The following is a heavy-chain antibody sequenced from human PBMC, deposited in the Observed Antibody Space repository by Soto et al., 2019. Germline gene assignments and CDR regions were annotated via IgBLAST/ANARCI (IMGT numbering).Heavy chain of an antibody. V-gene: IGHV1-69*06. CDR3: ARFPPGGCSGGSCYDY. Sequence: SVKVSCKASGGTFSSYAISWVRQAPGQGLEWMGGIIPIFGTANYAQKFQGRVTITADKSTSTAYMELSSLRSEDTAVYYCARFPPGGCSGGSCYDYWGQGTLVTVSS. D-gene: IGHD2-15*01. J-gene: IGHJ4*02. CDR1: GGTFSSYA. CDR2: IIPIFGTA.